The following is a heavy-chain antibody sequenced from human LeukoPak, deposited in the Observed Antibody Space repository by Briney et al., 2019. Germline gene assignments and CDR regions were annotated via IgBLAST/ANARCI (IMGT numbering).Heavy chain of an antibody. D-gene: IGHD3-10*01. CDR2: INHSGRT. CDR1: GVSLSGYY. V-gene: IGHV4-34*01. J-gene: IGHJ5*02. Sequence: SETLSLTCAVSGVSLSGYYWGWIRQTPGKGLEWIGEINHSGRTNYNPSLKSRVTISVDTSKNQFSLKLSSVTAADTAVYYCARGEEWYGPWGQGTLVTVSS. CDR3: ARGEEWYGP.